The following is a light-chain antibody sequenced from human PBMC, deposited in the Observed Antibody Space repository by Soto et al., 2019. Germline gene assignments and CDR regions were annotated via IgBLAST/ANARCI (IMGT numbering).Light chain of an antibody. CDR2: DVS. Sequence: QSVLTQPASVSESPGQSIAISCTGTSSDVGGYTYVSWYQQHPGKAPKLMIYDVSSRPSGVSDRFSGSKSGNTASLTISGLQSEDEADYYCSSYTSTHSYVFGTGTKLTVL. V-gene: IGLV2-14*01. CDR1: SSDVGGYTY. CDR3: SSYTSTHSYV. J-gene: IGLJ1*01.